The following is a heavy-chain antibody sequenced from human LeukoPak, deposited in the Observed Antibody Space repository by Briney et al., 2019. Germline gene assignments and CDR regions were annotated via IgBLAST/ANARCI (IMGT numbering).Heavy chain of an antibody. CDR3: AKDQSDSGRSYY. Sequence: GGSLRLSCVASGFTSGVYAMSWVRQAPGKGLEWVSGISGSGVSTYYADSVKGRFTISRDNSKNTLYLQMNSLRAEDTAVYYCAKDQSDSGRSYYWGQGTLVTVPP. D-gene: IGHD1-26*01. V-gene: IGHV3-23*01. J-gene: IGHJ4*02. CDR2: ISGSGVST. CDR1: GFTSGVYA.